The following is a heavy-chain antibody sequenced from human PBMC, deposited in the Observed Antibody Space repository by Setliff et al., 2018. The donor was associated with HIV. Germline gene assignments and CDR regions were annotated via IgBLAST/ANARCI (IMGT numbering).Heavy chain of an antibody. CDR2: VNPSGGST. V-gene: IGHV1-46*01. Sequence: ASVKVSCKASGYTFTSYAIHWVRQAPGQGLEWLGMVNPSGGSTAYAQKFQGRVTMTRDTSTNTVYMDLSGLRSDDTAVYYCVRDRTARYHHDYGYWGQGTLVTVSS. CDR1: GYTFTSYA. D-gene: IGHD3-16*01. CDR3: VRDRTARYHHDYGY. J-gene: IGHJ4*02.